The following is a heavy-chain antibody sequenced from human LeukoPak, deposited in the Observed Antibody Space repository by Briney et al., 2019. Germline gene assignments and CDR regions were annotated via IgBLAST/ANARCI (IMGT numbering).Heavy chain of an antibody. CDR2: INHSGST. CDR1: GGSFSGYY. V-gene: IGHV4-34*01. CDR3: ARGLSPNYFDY. Sequence: SETLSLTCAVYGGSFSGYYWSWIRQPPGKGLEWIGEINHSGSTNYNPSLKSRVTISVDTSKNQFSLKLSSVTAADTAVYYCARGLSPNYFDYWGQGTLSPSPQ. J-gene: IGHJ4*02.